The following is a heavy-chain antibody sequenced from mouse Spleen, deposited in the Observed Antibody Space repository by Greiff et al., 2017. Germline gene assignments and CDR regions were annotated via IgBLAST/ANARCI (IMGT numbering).Heavy chain of an antibody. V-gene: IGHV3-6*01. CDR3: ARYYGNYLYYFDD. J-gene: IGHJ2*01. D-gene: IGHD2-1*01. CDR1: GYSITSGYY. CDR2: ISYDGSN. Sequence: VQLQQSGPGLVKPSQSLSLTCSVTGYSITSGYYWNWIRQFPGNKLEWMGYISYDGSNNYNPSLKNRISITRDTSKNQFFLKLNSVTTEDTATYYCARYYGNYLYYFDDWGQGTTRTGSS.